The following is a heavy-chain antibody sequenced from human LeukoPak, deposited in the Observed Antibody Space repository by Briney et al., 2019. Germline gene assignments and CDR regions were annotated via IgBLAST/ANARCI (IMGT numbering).Heavy chain of an antibody. J-gene: IGHJ1*01. Sequence: GGSLRLTXVASGFRFGRDWISWVRQAPGKGLEWVACVKQDGTEKNYVVSVWGRFTVSVDNGKNSLYLQMNSLRAEDTAKYYCATLDSTKSVLWGRGTAVIVSS. CDR3: ATLDSTKSVL. D-gene: IGHD2-2*01. CDR2: VKQDGTEK. V-gene: IGHV3-7*01. CDR1: GFRFGRDW.